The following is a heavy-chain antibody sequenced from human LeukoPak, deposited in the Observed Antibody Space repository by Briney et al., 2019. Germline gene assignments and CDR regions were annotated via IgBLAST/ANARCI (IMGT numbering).Heavy chain of an antibody. CDR3: ARIRGPGWYFDL. CDR2: IYYSGST. Sequence: SETLSLTCTVAGGSISSYYWSWLRQPPGEGLEWIGYIYYSGSTNYNPSLKSRVTISVDTSNNQFSLKLSSVTAADTAVYYCARIRGPGWYFDLWGRGTLVTVSS. V-gene: IGHV4-59*08. CDR1: GGSISSYY. J-gene: IGHJ2*01.